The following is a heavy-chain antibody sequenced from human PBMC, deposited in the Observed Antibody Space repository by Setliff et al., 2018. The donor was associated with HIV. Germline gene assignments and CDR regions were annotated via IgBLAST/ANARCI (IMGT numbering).Heavy chain of an antibody. J-gene: IGHJ6*03. D-gene: IGHD3-22*01. CDR1: GGSISSSY. CDR2: IYYSGST. Sequence: SETLSLTCTVSGGSISSSYWSWIRQPPGKGLEWIGYIYYSGSTNYNPSLKSRVTISVDTSKNQFSLKLSSVTAADTAVYYCARARTPYYYDSSAYYFNHYYMDVWGKGTTVTVSS. V-gene: IGHV4-59*01. CDR3: ARARTPYYYDSSAYYFNHYYMDV.